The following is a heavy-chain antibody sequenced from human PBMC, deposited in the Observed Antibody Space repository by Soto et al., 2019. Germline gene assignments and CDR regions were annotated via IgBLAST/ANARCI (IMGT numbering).Heavy chain of an antibody. J-gene: IGHJ4*02. CDR2: IYYSGST. CDR1: GGSISSYY. Sequence: SETLSLTSTVSGGSISSYYSSWIRQPPGKGLEWIGYIYYSGSTNYNPSPKSRVTISVDTSKNQFSLKLSSVTAADTAVYYCARKLPGEFDYWGQGTLVTVS. CDR3: ARKLPGEFDY. D-gene: IGHD2-2*01. V-gene: IGHV4-59*01.